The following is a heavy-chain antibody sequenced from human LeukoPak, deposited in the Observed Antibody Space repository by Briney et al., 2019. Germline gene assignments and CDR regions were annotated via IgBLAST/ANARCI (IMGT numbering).Heavy chain of an antibody. CDR2: INPKSGGR. CDR3: AREGSGSYYLWFDP. J-gene: IGHJ5*02. V-gene: IGHV1-2*02. Sequence: ASVKVSCKASGYTFTGYYMHWARQAPGQGLEWMGWINPKSGGRNYGQKFQGRVTVTRDTSISTAYMEVSRLRSDDTAMYYCAREGSGSYYLWFDPWGQGTLVTVSS. D-gene: IGHD1-26*01. CDR1: GYTFTGYY.